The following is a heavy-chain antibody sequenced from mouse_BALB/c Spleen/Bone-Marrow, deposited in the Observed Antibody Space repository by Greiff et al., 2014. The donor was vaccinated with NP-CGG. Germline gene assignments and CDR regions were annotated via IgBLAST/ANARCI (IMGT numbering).Heavy chain of an antibody. CDR1: GYTFTDYI. Sequence: QVQLQQSGPELVKPGASVKMSCKASGYTFTDYIINWVKQRTGQGLEWIGEIYPGSGSIYYNEKFKGKATLTADKSSNTAYMQFSILTSEDSAVYFCARSPNWDPYYAMDYWGQGTSVTVSS. J-gene: IGHJ4*01. D-gene: IGHD4-1*01. CDR3: ARSPNWDPYYAMDY. CDR2: IYPGSGSI. V-gene: IGHV1-77*01.